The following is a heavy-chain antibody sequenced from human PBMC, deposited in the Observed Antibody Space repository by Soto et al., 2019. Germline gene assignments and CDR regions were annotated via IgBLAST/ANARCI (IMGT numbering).Heavy chain of an antibody. V-gene: IGHV3-74*01. J-gene: IGHJ5*02. D-gene: IGHD1-26*01. Sequence: GGSPRPSRAASGFTFSTYWMHLGRQAPGKGLVWVSRINSDGSRTNYADSVKGRFTTFRDNAKNTVYLQLNSLTAEDTAVYYCAKVATGSYDWFDPWGQGTMVTVSS. CDR3: AKVATGSYDWFDP. CDR1: GFTFSTYW. CDR2: INSDGSRT.